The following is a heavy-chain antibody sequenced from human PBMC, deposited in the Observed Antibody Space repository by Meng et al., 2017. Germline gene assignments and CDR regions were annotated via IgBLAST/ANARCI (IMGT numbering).Heavy chain of an antibody. V-gene: IGHV1-18*01. Sequence: VRLGLFGAEVKKPEASVTVSCKASGYRFTSYGISWVRQAPGQGLEWMGWISAYNGNTNYAQKLQGRVTMTTDTSTSTAYMELRSLRSDDTAVYYCARSHFGGMGNWYFDLWGRGTLVTVSS. CDR3: ARSHFGGMGNWYFDL. D-gene: IGHD3-16*01. CDR1: GYRFTSYG. CDR2: ISAYNGNT. J-gene: IGHJ2*01.